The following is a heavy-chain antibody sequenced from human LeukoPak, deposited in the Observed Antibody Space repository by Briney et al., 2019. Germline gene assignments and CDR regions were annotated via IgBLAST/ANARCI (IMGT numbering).Heavy chain of an antibody. CDR1: GYTFTSYD. J-gene: IGHJ4*02. D-gene: IGHD3-10*01. V-gene: IGHV1-2*02. CDR2: INPNSGGT. CDR3: ARDVTMVRGVIEEFDY. Sequence: ASVKVSCKASGYTFTSYDINWVRQATGQGLEWMGWINPNSGGTNYAQKFQGRVTMTRDTSISTAYMELSRLRSDDTAVYYCARDVTMVRGVIEEFDYWGQGTLVTVSS.